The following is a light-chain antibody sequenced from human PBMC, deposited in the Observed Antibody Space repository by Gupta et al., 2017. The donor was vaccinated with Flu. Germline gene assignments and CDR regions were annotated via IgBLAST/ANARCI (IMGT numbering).Light chain of an antibody. Sequence: QSVLTQPPSASGTPGQRVTTSCSGRSSNIGSNTVKWYQQLPGAAPKLLIYSNNQRPSGVPDRFSGSKSGTSASLAISGLQSEDEADYYCATWDDSLNGWVFGGGTKLTVL. J-gene: IGLJ3*02. CDR1: SSNIGSNT. CDR2: SNN. CDR3: ATWDDSLNGWV. V-gene: IGLV1-44*01.